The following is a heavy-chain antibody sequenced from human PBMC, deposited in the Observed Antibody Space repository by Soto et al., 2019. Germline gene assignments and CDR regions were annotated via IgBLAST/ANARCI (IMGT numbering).Heavy chain of an antibody. D-gene: IGHD1-26*01. Sequence: SGPTLVNPTETLTLTCTVSGFSLSNARMGVSWIRQPPGKDLEWLAHIFSNDEKSYSTSLKSRLTISKDTSKTQVVLTMTNMDPVDTATYYCARIRGVGATVPNIDYWGQGTLVTVSS. CDR3: ARIRGVGATVPNIDY. CDR1: GFSLSNARMG. J-gene: IGHJ4*02. CDR2: IFSNDEK. V-gene: IGHV2-26*01.